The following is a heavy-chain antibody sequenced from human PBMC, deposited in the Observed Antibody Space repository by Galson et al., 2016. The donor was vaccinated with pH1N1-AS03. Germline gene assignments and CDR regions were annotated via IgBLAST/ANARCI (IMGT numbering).Heavy chain of an antibody. J-gene: IGHJ4*02. CDR1: GSIFSNYQ. Sequence: SLRLSCAASGSIFSNYQMSWVRQSPGKGLEWVSTSAGSDDKTYYADSVKGRFTISRDKSKSTLYLQMNTLRAEDTALYYCTTVAWTYYNGAYWGQGTLVTVSS. D-gene: IGHD3-10*01. CDR3: TTVAWTYYNGAY. V-gene: IGHV3-23*01. CDR2: SAGSDDKT.